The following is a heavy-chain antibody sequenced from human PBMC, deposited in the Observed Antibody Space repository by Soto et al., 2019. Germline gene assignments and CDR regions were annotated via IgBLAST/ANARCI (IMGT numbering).Heavy chain of an antibody. CDR3: ARDFNLCMDV. V-gene: IGHV3-33*01. CDR2: IWPDASFK. Sequence: QVQLVESGGGVVQPGRSLRLSCASSGFTFSSYGMHWVRQAPGMGLEWVAVIWPDASFKYYGDSVKGRFSISRDNSKNTVYLQMDSLRAEDTAVYYCARDFNLCMDVWGQGTTVTVSS. CDR1: GFTFSSYG. J-gene: IGHJ6*02.